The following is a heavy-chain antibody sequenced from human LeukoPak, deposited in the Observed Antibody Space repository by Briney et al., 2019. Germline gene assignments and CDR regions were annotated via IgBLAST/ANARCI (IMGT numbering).Heavy chain of an antibody. CDR1: GFTFSNYW. J-gene: IGHJ4*02. CDR3: ARLQKRDSRDY. V-gene: IGHV3-7*02. CDR2: IKEDGSEK. Sequence: PGGSLRLSCAASGFTFSNYWMSWVRQAPGKGLEWVANIKEDGSEKYHVGSVKGRFTVSRDNAKNSLYLQMNSLRAEDTAVYYCARLQKRDSRDYWGQGTLVTVSS. D-gene: IGHD5-24*01.